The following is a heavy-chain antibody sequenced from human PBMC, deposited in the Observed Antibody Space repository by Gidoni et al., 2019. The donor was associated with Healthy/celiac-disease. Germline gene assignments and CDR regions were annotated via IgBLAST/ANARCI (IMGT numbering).Heavy chain of an antibody. V-gene: IGHV3-23*01. CDR2: ISGSGGST. CDR3: AKSLRVVVVPAAIVGYYYYYGMDV. D-gene: IGHD2-2*02. CDR1: GFTFRSYA. Sequence: EVQLLESGGGLVQPGGSLRLSCAASGFTFRSYAMSWVRQAPGKGLEWVSAISGSGGSTYYADSVKGRFTISRDNSKNTLYLQMNSLRAEDTAVYYCAKSLRVVVVPAAIVGYYYYYGMDVWGQGTTVTVSS. J-gene: IGHJ6*02.